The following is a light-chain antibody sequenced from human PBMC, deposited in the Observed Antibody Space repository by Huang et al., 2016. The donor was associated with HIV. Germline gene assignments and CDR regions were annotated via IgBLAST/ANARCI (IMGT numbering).Light chain of an antibody. CDR2: WAS. J-gene: IGKJ2*01. CDR1: QSILYKTNNKSY. Sequence: DIVMTQSPDSLAVSLGVRATINCKSSQSILYKTNNKSYLAWDQQKPGQPPKLLIYWASTLESGVPDRFSGSGSGTEFTLTIGNVQAEDVAVYYCQQYYTTPYTFGQGTRLEI. CDR3: QQYYTTPYT. V-gene: IGKV4-1*01.